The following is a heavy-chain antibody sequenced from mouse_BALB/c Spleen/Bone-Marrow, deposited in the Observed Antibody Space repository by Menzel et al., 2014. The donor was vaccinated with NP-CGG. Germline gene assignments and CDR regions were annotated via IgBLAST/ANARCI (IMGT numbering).Heavy chain of an antibody. CDR2: IDPAHPYT. D-gene: IGHD4-1*01. V-gene: IGHV14-3*02. CDR3: ASLTGTFDY. J-gene: IGHJ2*01. CDR1: GFNIKDTY. Sequence: VQLQQSGAELVEPGASVKLSCTASGFNIKDTYIHWVKQGPEQGLEWIGRIDPAHPYTKSAPKFQGKATITADTSSNTAYLQVISLTSEDTAVYYCASLTGTFDYWGQGTTLTVSS.